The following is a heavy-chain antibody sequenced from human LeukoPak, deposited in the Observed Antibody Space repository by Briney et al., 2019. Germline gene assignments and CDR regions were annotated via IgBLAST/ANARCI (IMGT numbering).Heavy chain of an antibody. CDR1: GFTFGDYG. CDR3: ARDRRRYSSSSGGIDY. CDR2: ITWSGDST. D-gene: IGHD6-6*01. V-gene: IGHV3-20*04. J-gene: IGHJ4*02. Sequence: PGGSLRLSCAASGFTFGDYGMSWVRQAPGKGLEWVSGITWSGDSTGYADSVKGRFTTSIDNAKNSLYLQMNSLRDEDTAVYYCARDRRRYSSSSGGIDYGGQGTLVTVS.